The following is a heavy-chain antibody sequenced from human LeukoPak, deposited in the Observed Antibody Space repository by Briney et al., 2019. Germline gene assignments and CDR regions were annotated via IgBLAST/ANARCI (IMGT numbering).Heavy chain of an antibody. J-gene: IGHJ4*02. D-gene: IGHD6-13*01. Sequence: GGSLRLSCAASGFTFSSYAMSWVRQAPGKGLEWVSAISGSGGSTYYADSVKGRFTISRDNSKDTLYLQVNSLRAEDTAVYYCAKDRSGGSRPYYFDYWGQGTLVTVSS. CDR2: ISGSGGST. CDR3: AKDRSGGSRPYYFDY. CDR1: GFTFSSYA. V-gene: IGHV3-23*01.